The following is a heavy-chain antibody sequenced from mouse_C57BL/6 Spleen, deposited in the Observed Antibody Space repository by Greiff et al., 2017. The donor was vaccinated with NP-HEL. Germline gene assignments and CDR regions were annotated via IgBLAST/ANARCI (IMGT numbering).Heavy chain of an antibody. D-gene: IGHD2-4*01. CDR2: IWTGGGT. CDR3: ARKEIYYEVYAMDY. CDR1: GFSLTSYA. V-gene: IGHV2-9-1*01. J-gene: IGHJ4*01. Sequence: VQLQESGPGLVAPSQSLSITCTASGFSLTSYAISWVRQPPGKGLEWLGVIWTGGGTNYNSALKSRLSISKDNSKSQVFLKMNSLQTDDTARYYCARKEIYYEVYAMDYWGQGTSVTVSS.